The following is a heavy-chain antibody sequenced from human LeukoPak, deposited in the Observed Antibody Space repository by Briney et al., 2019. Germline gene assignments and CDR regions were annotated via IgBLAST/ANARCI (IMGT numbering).Heavy chain of an antibody. D-gene: IGHD4-17*01. Sequence: PSQTPSLTCTVSGGSISSGDYYWSWIRQPPGKGLEWIGYIYYTGSTYYNPSLKSRVTISVDTSKNQFSLKLSSVTAADTAVYYCAREVFTDYGDVGWGQGTLVTVSS. CDR3: AREVFTDYGDVG. V-gene: IGHV4-30-4*08. CDR1: GGSISSGDYY. CDR2: IYYTGST. J-gene: IGHJ4*02.